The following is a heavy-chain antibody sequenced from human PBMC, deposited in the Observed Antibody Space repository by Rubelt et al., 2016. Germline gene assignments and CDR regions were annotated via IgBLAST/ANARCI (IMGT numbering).Heavy chain of an antibody. CDR2: IYYTGSA. D-gene: IGHD3-10*01. V-gene: IGHV4-59*08. Sequence: QVQLQESGPGLVKPSETLSLTCTVSGGSISSYYWSWIRQPPGKGLEWIAYIYYTGSAAYNPSLKSRVTISVDTAKNQFSRRVTSVNAPDTAVYYCARQITSARGGVEAFDIWGQGTMVTVSS. CDR1: GGSISSYY. CDR3: ARQITSARGGVEAFDI. J-gene: IGHJ3*02.